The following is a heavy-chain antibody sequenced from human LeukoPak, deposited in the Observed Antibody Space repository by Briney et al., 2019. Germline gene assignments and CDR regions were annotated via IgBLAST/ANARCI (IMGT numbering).Heavy chain of an antibody. CDR3: ARDGGDCYLPTCDAFDI. D-gene: IGHD2-21*02. V-gene: IGHV4-31*03. Sequence: SETLSLTCTVSGGSISSGGYYWNWIRQHPGKGLEWIGYIYYSGSTYYNPSLKSRVTISVDTSKNQFPLKLSSVTAADTAVYYCARDGGDCYLPTCDAFDIWGQGTTVTVSS. CDR2: IYYSGST. J-gene: IGHJ3*02. CDR1: GGSISSGGYY.